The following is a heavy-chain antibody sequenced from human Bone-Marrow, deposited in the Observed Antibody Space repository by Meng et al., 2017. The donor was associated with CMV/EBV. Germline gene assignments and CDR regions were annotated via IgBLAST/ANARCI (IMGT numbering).Heavy chain of an antibody. D-gene: IGHD1-26*01. CDR1: GGTFSSYA. Sequence: SVKVSCKASGGTFSSYAISWVRQAPGQGLEWMGGIIPIFGTANYAQKFQGRVTITTDESTSTAYMELSSLRSDDTAVYYCARELVGATRAYFDYWGQGTLVTVSS. CDR3: ARELVGATRAYFDY. J-gene: IGHJ4*02. CDR2: IIPIFGTA. V-gene: IGHV1-69*05.